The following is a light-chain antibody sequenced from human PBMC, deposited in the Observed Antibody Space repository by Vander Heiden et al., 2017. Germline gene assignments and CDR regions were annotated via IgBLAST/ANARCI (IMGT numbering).Light chain of an antibody. CDR2: DSF. V-gene: IGKV1-8*01. CDR1: QDISTY. J-gene: IGKJ3*01. CDR3: QQDADYPFA. Sequence: AIRMTQSPSSFSASTGDRVTITCRASQDISTYLAWYQQESGEAPKLLIFDSFNMESGVPSRFSGSGSGTDFTLTISCLQSEDFATYYCQQDADYPFAFGPGTRVDFK.